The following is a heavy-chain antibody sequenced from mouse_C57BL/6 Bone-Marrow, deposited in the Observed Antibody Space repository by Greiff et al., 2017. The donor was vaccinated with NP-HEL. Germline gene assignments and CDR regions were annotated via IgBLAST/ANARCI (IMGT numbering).Heavy chain of an antibody. Sequence: QVQLKQPGAELVKPGASVKLSCKASGYTFTSYWMHWVKQRPGQGLEWIGMIHPNSGSTNYNEKFKSKATLTVDKSSSTAYMQLSSLTSEDSAVYYCARRDYYGSPWFAYWGQGTLVTVSA. CDR1: GYTFTSYW. CDR3: ARRDYYGSPWFAY. CDR2: IHPNSGST. J-gene: IGHJ3*01. D-gene: IGHD1-1*01. V-gene: IGHV1-64*01.